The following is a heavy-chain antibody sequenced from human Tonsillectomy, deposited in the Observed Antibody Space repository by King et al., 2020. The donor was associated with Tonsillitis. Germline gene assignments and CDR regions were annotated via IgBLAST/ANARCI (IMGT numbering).Heavy chain of an antibody. Sequence: VQLQQWGAGLLKPSETLFLTCAVYWWFFRGYYWSWIRRPPGKGLEWIGEINHSGSPNYNLSLKRRVTISVDTSKNPFSLKLSSVTAADTAVYYCARAYYYDSSGYRTLNWFDPWGQGTLVTVSS. D-gene: IGHD3-22*01. CDR2: INHSGSP. J-gene: IGHJ5*02. V-gene: IGHV4-34*01. CDR3: ARAYYYDSSGYRTLNWFDP. CDR1: WWFFRGYY.